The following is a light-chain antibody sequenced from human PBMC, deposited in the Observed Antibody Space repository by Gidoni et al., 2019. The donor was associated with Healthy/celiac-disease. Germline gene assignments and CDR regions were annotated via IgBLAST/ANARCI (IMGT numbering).Light chain of an antibody. V-gene: IGLV1-40*01. CDR3: QSYDSSLSGYVV. Sequence: QSVLTQPPSVSGPPGQRATISCIGSSSNIGAGYDVHWYQQLPGTAPKLLIYGNSNRPSGVPDRFSGSKSGTSASLAITGLQAEDEADYYCQSYDSSLSGYVVFGGGTKLTVL. CDR2: GNS. CDR1: SSNIGAGYD. J-gene: IGLJ2*01.